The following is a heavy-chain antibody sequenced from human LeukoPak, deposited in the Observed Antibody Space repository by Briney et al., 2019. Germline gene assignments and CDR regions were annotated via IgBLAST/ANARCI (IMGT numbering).Heavy chain of an antibody. V-gene: IGHV3-11*04. J-gene: IGHJ4*02. CDR2: ISSSGGAV. Sequence: PGGSLRLSCVASGFSFSGYFMTWIRQAPGKGLEWVSYISSSGGAVYYADSVKGRFTISRDNAKNSLYLQMNSLRAEDTAVYYCARETRWDFDLWGQGTLVTVSS. CDR1: GFSFSGYF. CDR3: ARETRWDFDL. D-gene: IGHD5-24*01.